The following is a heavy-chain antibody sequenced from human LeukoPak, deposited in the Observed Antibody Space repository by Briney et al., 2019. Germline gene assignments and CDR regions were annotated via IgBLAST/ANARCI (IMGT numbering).Heavy chain of an antibody. CDR1: GFTFSSIG. V-gene: IGHV3-30*18. CDR3: AKRLGESSGWYYLDS. Sequence: PGGSLRLSCAASGFTFSSIGMHWVRQAPGKGLEWVAVISYDGSIRYYADSVKGRFTVSRDNSKSTLNLQMNSLRVEDTAVYYCAKRLGESSGWYYLDSWGQGTLVTVSS. CDR2: ISYDGSIR. J-gene: IGHJ4*02. D-gene: IGHD6-19*01.